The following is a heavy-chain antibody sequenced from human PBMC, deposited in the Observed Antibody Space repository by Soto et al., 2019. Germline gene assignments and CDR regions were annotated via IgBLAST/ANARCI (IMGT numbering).Heavy chain of an antibody. Sequence: QVQLQQWGAGLLKPSETLSLTCAVYGRSFSGYYWSWIRQPPGKGLEWIGEINHSGSTNYNPSLKRRVTISVDTSKNHFSLKLSSLTAADTAVYYCARAYGGEVFDYWGQGTLVTVSS. D-gene: IGHD2-21*01. CDR3: ARAYGGEVFDY. J-gene: IGHJ4*02. V-gene: IGHV4-34*01. CDR2: INHSGST. CDR1: GRSFSGYY.